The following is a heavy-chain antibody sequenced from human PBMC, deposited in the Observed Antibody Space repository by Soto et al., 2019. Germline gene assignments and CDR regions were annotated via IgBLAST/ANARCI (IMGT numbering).Heavy chain of an antibody. CDR1: GFTFKTAW. V-gene: IGHV3-15*01. CDR2: VTTGGPT. Sequence: PGGSLRLSCVASGFTFKTAWIAWVRQAPGKGLEWVGHVTTGGPTHYAAPVKGKFTISRDDSKNTAYLQMNSLKAEDTAVYYCATDLPTEGAGEFDYWGQGAPVTVSS. J-gene: IGHJ4*02. D-gene: IGHD1-26*01. CDR3: ATDLPTEGAGEFDY.